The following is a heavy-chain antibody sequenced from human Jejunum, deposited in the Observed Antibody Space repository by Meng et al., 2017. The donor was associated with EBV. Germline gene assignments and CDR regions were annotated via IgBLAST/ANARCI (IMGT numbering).Heavy chain of an antibody. CDR2: IYYTGRT. D-gene: IGHD5-12*01. CDR3: ATSMSGYSYGYS. V-gene: IGHV4-4*02. CDR1: GASISSSNW. J-gene: IGHJ5*02. Sequence: QGQVQESGPGLVQPSGTLSPTFAVSGASISSSNWWSWVRQAPGEGLEWIGEIYYTGRTNYNPSLKSRVSMSIDKSKNQFSLNLNSVTVADTAVYYCATSMSGYSYGYSWGQGTLVTVSS.